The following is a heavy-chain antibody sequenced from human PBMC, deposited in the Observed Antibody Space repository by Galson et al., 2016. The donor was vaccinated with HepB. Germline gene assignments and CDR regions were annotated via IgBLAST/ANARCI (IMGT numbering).Heavy chain of an antibody. D-gene: IGHD6-19*01. J-gene: IGHJ6*02. CDR1: GASISGYY. CDR2: IYYSGRT. V-gene: IGHV4-59*01. Sequence: SETLSLTCTVSGASISGYYLSWIRQPPGKGLEWIGYIYYSGRTNYNPSLKSRVTISVDTSKNQFSLKLSSGTAADTAVYYCARDDSGGWYGFHYGMDVWGQGTTVTVSS. CDR3: ARDDSGGWYGFHYGMDV.